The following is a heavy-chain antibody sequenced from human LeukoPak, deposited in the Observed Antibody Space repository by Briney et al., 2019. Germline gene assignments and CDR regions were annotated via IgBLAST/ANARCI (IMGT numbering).Heavy chain of an antibody. CDR2: IYYSGST. CDR1: GGSISSYY. D-gene: IGHD3-3*01. V-gene: IGHV4-59*12. CDR3: ARYRTIFGVVRSLRYFDY. Sequence: SETLSLTCTVSGGSISSYYWSWIRQPPGKGLEWIGYIYYSGSTNYNPSLKSRVTISVDTSKNQFSLKLSSVTAADTAVYYCARYRTIFGVVRSLRYFDYWGQGTLVTVSS. J-gene: IGHJ4*02.